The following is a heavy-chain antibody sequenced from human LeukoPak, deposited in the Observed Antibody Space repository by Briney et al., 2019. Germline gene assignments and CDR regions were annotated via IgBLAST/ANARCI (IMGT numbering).Heavy chain of an antibody. CDR3: ARDKADSSAYHY. CDR2: IYSGGDT. V-gene: IGHV3-53*01. Sequence: PGGSLRLSCAASGFTVRSNYMSWVRQAPGKGLEWVSIIYSGGDTYYADSVKGRFTISRDNSKNTLYLQMNSLRAEDTAVYYCARDKADSSAYHYWGQGTLVTVSS. CDR1: GFTVRSNY. J-gene: IGHJ4*02. D-gene: IGHD3-22*01.